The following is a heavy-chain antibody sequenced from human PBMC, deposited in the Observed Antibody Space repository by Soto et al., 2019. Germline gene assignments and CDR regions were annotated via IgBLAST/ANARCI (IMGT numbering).Heavy chain of an antibody. CDR3: ARVTEDIVVRP. D-gene: IGHD2-2*01. J-gene: IGHJ5*02. V-gene: IGHV4-31*03. CDR1: GGSISSGGYY. Sequence: SETLSLTCTVSGGSISSGGYYWSWIRQHPGKGLEWIGYIYYSGSTYYNPSLKSRVTISVDTSKNQFSLKLSSVTAADTAVYYCARVTEDIVVRPWGQGTLVTVSS. CDR2: IYYSGST.